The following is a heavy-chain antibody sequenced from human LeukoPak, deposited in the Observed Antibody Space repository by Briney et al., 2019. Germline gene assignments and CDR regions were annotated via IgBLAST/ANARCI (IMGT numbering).Heavy chain of an antibody. CDR2: IRSDGSST. V-gene: IGHV3-74*01. D-gene: IGHD4-11*01. J-gene: IGHJ4*02. CDR3: ARDDYNRH. CDR1: GFTFSSYW. Sequence: GSLRLSCAASGFTFSSYWMHLVRQAPGKGLVWVSRIRSDGSSTTYADSVKGRFTISRDNTRNTLYLQMNSLRADDTAVYYCARDDYNRHWGQGTLVTVSS.